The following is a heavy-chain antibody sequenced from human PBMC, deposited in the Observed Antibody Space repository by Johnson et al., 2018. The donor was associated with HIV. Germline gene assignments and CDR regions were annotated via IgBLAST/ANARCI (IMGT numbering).Heavy chain of an antibody. CDR1: GFTFSSYG. D-gene: IGHD1/OR15-1a*01. CDR3: AKAQTSHSAFDI. CDR2: ISFDGNNK. V-gene: IGHV3-30*18. J-gene: IGHJ3*02. Sequence: QVQLVESGGGVVQPGRSLRLSCAASGFTFSSYGMHWVRQAPGKGLEWVAVISFDGNNKYYTDSVKGRFTISRDNSKNTLYLQMNSLRAEDTAVYYCAKAQTSHSAFDIWGQGTMVTVSS.